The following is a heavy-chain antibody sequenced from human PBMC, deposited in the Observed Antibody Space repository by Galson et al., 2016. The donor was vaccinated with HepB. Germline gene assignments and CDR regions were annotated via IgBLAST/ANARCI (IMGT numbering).Heavy chain of an antibody. V-gene: IGHV3-23*01. CDR1: GFTFSTSA. J-gene: IGHJ4*02. Sequence: SLRLSCAASGFTFSTSAMSWVRQAPGQGLEWVSAISSTSHSTYYADSVKGRFTISRDNAKNTLFMQMDSLKIDDTAGYYCSKGWCVPDSWGQVTLVTVST. CDR2: ISSTSHST. D-gene: IGHD2-8*01. CDR3: SKGWCVPDS.